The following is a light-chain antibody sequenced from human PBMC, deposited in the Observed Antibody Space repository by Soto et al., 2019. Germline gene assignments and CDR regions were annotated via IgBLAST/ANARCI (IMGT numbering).Light chain of an antibody. Sequence: EMVLTQSPATLSLSPGESATLSCRASQNVGLNFAWYQQKSGQPPRLLIHTASCRATGIPASFSGSGSRTDFTITISSLEPEDIAVYYCQERGRWPRATFGGGTKVEMK. J-gene: IGKJ4*01. CDR1: QNVGLN. V-gene: IGKV3-11*01. CDR2: TAS. CDR3: QERGRWPRAT.